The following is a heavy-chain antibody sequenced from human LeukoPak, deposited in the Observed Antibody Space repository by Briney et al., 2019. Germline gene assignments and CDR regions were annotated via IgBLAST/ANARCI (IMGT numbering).Heavy chain of an antibody. Sequence: SEALSLTCTVSGGSISSYYWSWIRKPPGKGLEWIGYIYYSGSTNYNPSLKSRVTISVDTSKNQFSLKLGSVTAADTAVYYCARTGRYDYVYYWGQGTLVTVSS. CDR2: IYYSGST. J-gene: IGHJ4*02. CDR1: GGSISSYY. CDR3: ARTGRYDYVYY. D-gene: IGHD3-16*01. V-gene: IGHV4-59*01.